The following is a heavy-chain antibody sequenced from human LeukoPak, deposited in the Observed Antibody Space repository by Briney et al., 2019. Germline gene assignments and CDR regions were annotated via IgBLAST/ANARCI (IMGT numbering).Heavy chain of an antibody. CDR2: INPNSGDT. CDR1: GGTFSSYA. V-gene: IGHV1-2*02. CDR3: ARDHYYASGSPSFDY. D-gene: IGHD3-10*01. Sequence: ASVKVSCKASGGTFSSYAISWVRQAPGQGLEWMARINPNSGDTDYAQNFQGRVTMTRDTSINTAYMELTRLRSDDTAVYYCARDHYYASGSPSFDYWGQGTLVTVSS. J-gene: IGHJ4*02.